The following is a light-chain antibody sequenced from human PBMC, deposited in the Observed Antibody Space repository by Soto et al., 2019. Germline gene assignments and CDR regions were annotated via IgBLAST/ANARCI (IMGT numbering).Light chain of an antibody. CDR3: QQLNSYPIT. CDR1: QGISSY. CDR2: AAS. J-gene: IGKJ5*01. V-gene: IGKV1-9*01. Sequence: DIQLTQSPSFLSASVGDRVTITCRASQGISSYLVWYQQRPGKAPKLLIYAASTLQSGVPSRFSGSGSGTEFTPTSISLQPEDFATYYCQQLNSYPITFGLGTRLEIK.